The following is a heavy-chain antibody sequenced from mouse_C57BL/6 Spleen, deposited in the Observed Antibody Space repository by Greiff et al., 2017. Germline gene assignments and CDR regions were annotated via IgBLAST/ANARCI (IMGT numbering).Heavy chain of an antibody. Sequence: EVKLLEPGAELVRPGASVKLSCTASGFNFNDYYMHWVKQRPEQGLEWIGRIDPEDGDTEYAPKFQGKATMTADTSSNTAYLQLSSLTSEDTAVDYCTTSYCRNDGYFDVWGTGTTVTVSS. J-gene: IGHJ1*03. CDR1: GFNFNDYY. CDR3: TTSYCRNDGYFDV. D-gene: IGHD2-14*01. CDR2: IDPEDGDT. V-gene: IGHV14-1*01.